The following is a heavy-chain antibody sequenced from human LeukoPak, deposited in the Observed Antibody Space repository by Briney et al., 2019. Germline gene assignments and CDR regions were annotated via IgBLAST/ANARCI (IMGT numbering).Heavy chain of an antibody. J-gene: IGHJ1*01. V-gene: IGHV1-2*04. CDR3: ARGGIAVAGTAEYFQH. CDR1: GYTFTGYY. D-gene: IGHD6-19*01. Sequence: ASVKVSCKASGYTFTGYYMHWVRQAPGQGLEWMGWINPNSGGTNYAQKFQGWVTMTRDTSNSTAYMELSRLRSDDTAVYYCARGGIAVAGTAEYFQHWGQGTLVTVSS. CDR2: INPNSGGT.